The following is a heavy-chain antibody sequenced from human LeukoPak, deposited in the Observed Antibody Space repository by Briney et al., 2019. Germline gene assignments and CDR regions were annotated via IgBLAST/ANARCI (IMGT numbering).Heavy chain of an antibody. D-gene: IGHD2-2*01. CDR3: ARDIEASTSRGWFDP. CDR1: GFTFSDYY. CDR2: ISSRGSTI. Sequence: GGSLRLSCAASGFTFSDYYMSWIRQAPGKGLEWVSYISSRGSTIYYADSVKGRFTISRDNAKNSLYLQMNSLRAEDTAVYYCARDIEASTSRGWFDPWGQGTLVTVSS. V-gene: IGHV3-11*04. J-gene: IGHJ5*02.